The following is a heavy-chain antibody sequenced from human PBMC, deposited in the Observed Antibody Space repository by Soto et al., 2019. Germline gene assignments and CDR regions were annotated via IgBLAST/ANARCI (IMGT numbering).Heavy chain of an antibody. Sequence: SETLSLTCTVSGGSISSYYWSWIRQPPGKGLEWIGYIYYSGSTNYNPSLKSRVTISVDTSKNQFSLKLSSVTAADTAVYYCARVVGEGKALVYGPNWFDPWGQGTLVTVSS. J-gene: IGHJ5*02. D-gene: IGHD2-8*01. CDR1: GGSISSYY. V-gene: IGHV4-59*01. CDR3: ARVVGEGKALVYGPNWFDP. CDR2: IYYSGST.